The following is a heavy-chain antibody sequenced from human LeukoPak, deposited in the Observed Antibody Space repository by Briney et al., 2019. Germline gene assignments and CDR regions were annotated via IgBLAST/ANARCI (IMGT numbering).Heavy chain of an antibody. CDR2: ISAYNGNT. CDR3: ARHDYYYYGMDV. V-gene: IGHV1-18*01. J-gene: IGHJ6*02. Sequence: ASVKVSCKASGYTLTSYGICWVRQAPGQGLEWMGWISAYNGNTNYAQKLQGRVTMTTDTSTSTAYMELRSLRSDDTAVYYCARHDYYYYGMDVWGQGTTVTVSS. CDR1: GYTLTSYG.